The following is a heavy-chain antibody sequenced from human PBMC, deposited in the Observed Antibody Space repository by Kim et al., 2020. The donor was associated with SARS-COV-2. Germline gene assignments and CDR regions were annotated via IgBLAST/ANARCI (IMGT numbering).Heavy chain of an antibody. CDR1: GFNFRSYY. J-gene: IGHJ4*02. D-gene: IGHD1-20*01. V-gene: IGHV3-7*01. CDR3: VRDGFSSNWNLDY. Sequence: GGSLRLSCTASGFNFRSYYMAWVRQAPGKGLEWVADISHDPRTTKYLDSVKGRFIISRDDAKNSLYLQMNSLRVEDTAVYYCVRDGFSSNWNLDYWGQGTLLSVSS. CDR2: ISHDPRTT.